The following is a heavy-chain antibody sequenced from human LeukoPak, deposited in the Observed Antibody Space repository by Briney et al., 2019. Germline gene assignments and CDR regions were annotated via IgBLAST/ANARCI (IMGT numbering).Heavy chain of an antibody. Sequence: PSETLSLTCTVSGGSISSCYWSWIRQPPGKGLEWIGYIYYSGSANYNPSLKSRATISVDTSKKQFSLKVSSVTAADTAVYYCARLSVTTTFFDYWGQGTLVTVSS. CDR1: GGSISSCY. CDR3: ARLSVTTTFFDY. CDR2: IYYSGSA. V-gene: IGHV4-59*08. D-gene: IGHD4-17*01. J-gene: IGHJ4*02.